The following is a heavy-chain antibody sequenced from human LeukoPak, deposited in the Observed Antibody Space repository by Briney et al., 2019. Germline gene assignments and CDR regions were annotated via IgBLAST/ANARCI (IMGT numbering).Heavy chain of an antibody. CDR3: AKRVSSGELLDY. J-gene: IGHJ4*02. V-gene: IGHV3-23*01. Sequence: AGGSLRLSCAASGFTFSSYGMSWVRQAPGRGLEWVSAISGSGGSTYYADSVKGRFTISRDNPKNTLYLQMNSLRAEDTAVYYCAKRVSSGELLDYWGQGTLVTVSS. D-gene: IGHD3-10*01. CDR2: ISGSGGST. CDR1: GFTFSSYG.